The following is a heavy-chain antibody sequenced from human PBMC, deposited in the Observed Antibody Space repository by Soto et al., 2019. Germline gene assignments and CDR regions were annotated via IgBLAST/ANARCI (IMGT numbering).Heavy chain of an antibody. CDR3: ARARIPAASNYYYYYMDV. D-gene: IGHD2-2*01. CDR1: GYSFTSYW. CDR2: IDPSDSYT. Sequence: GESLKISCKGSGYSFTSYWISWVRQMPGKGLEWMGRIDPSDSYTNYSPSFQGHVTISADKSISTAYLQWSSLEASDTAMYYCARARIPAASNYYYYYMDVWGKGTTVTVSS. J-gene: IGHJ6*03. V-gene: IGHV5-10-1*01.